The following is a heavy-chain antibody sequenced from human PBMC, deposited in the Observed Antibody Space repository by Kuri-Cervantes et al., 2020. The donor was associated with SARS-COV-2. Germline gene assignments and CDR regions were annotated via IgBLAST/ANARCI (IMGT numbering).Heavy chain of an antibody. Sequence: GESLKISCAASGFTFSSYSMNWGRQAPGKGLEWVSYISSSSSTIYYADSVKGRFTISRDNAKNSLYLQMNSLRAEDTAVYYCARGYSYGYAVLDAFDIWGQGTMVTVSS. CDR3: ARGYSYGYAVLDAFDI. CDR1: GFTFSSYS. D-gene: IGHD5-18*01. V-gene: IGHV3-48*01. J-gene: IGHJ3*02. CDR2: ISSSSSTI.